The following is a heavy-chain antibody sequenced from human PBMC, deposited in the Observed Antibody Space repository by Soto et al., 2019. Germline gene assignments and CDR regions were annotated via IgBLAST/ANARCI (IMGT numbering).Heavy chain of an antibody. J-gene: IGHJ6*02. Sequence: SATLSLTRALYGGSFSGYYWSWIRQPTGKGLEWIGEINHSGITNYNPSLKSRVTISVDTSKNQFSLKLSSVTAADTAVYYCARHNLFGYSSSWYSSPRYYYYGMDVWGQGTTVTVSS. CDR2: INHSGIT. CDR1: GGSFSGYY. CDR3: ARHNLFGYSSSWYSSPRYYYYGMDV. D-gene: IGHD6-13*01. V-gene: IGHV4-34*01.